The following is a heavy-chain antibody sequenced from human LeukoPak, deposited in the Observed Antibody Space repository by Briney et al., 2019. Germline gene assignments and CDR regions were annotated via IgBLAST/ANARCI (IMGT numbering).Heavy chain of an antibody. D-gene: IGHD6-13*01. Sequence: SQTLSLTCAISGDSVSSNSAAWNWIRQSPSRGLEWLGRTYYRSKWYNGYAVSVKSRITINPDTSKNQFSLQLNSVTPEDTAVYYCARDRYSSSRYPYYFDYWGQGTLVTVSS. J-gene: IGHJ4*02. CDR1: GDSVSSNSAA. CDR3: ARDRYSSSRYPYYFDY. V-gene: IGHV6-1*01. CDR2: TYYRSKWYN.